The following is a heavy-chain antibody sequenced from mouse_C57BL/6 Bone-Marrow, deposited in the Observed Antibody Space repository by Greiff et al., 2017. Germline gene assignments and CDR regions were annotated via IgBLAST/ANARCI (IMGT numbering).Heavy chain of an antibody. CDR3: ARSYYGSSSAWFAY. Sequence: VQLKESGPVLVKPGASVKMSCKASRYTFTDYYMNWVKQSHGKSLEWIGVINPYNGGTSYNQKFKGKATLTVDKSSSTAYMELNSLTSEDSAVYYCARSYYGSSSAWFAYWGQGTLVTVSA. D-gene: IGHD1-1*01. J-gene: IGHJ3*01. CDR2: INPYNGGT. CDR1: RYTFTDYY. V-gene: IGHV1-19*01.